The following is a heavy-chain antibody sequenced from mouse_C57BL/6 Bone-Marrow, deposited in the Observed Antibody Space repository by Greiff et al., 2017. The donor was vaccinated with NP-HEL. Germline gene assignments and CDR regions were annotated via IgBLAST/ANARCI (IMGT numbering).Heavy chain of an antibody. CDR3: VRQGYDGYYLDY. J-gene: IGHJ2*01. V-gene: IGHV10-1*01. CDR2: IRSKSNNYAT. Sequence: EVKLMESGGGLVQPKGSLKLSCAASGFSFNTYAMNWVRQAPGKGLEWVARIRSKSNNYATYYADSLKDRFTISTDDSESMLYLQMNNLKTEDTAMYYGVRQGYDGYYLDYWGQGTTLTVSS. CDR1: GFSFNTYA. D-gene: IGHD2-3*01.